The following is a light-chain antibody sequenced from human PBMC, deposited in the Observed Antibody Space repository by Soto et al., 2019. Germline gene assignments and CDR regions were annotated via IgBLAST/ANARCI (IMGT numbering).Light chain of an antibody. Sequence: EIVLTQSPATLSLSPGERATLSCRAIQNVANYLDWYQQKPGQAPRLLIYESSNRATGIAARSSGSGSGTDFTLTISSLEPEDFAVYYCQQRSNWPPRGTFGQGTRLEIK. CDR1: QNVANY. CDR2: ESS. CDR3: QQRSNWPPRGT. J-gene: IGKJ5*01. V-gene: IGKV3-11*01.